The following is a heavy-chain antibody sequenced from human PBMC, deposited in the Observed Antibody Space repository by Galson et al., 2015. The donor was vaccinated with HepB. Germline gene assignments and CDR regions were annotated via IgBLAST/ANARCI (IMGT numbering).Heavy chain of an antibody. V-gene: IGHV5-51*03. CDR2: IYPSDSET. CDR1: GYSFTSYW. J-gene: IGHJ4*02. D-gene: IGHD3-22*01. Sequence: QSGAEVKKPGESLKISCKGSGYSFTSYWIGWVRHMPGKGLEWMGIIYPSDSETKYSRSFRGQVTISADKSVSTAYLQWSSLKASDTAIYFCARAPKSYSDTSVYYPLDYWGQGTLVTVSS. CDR3: ARAPKSYSDTSVYYPLDY.